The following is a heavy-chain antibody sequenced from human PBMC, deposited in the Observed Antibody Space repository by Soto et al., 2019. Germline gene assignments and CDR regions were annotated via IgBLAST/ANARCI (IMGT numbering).Heavy chain of an antibody. CDR3: AKDGISIFGVVPPYGMDV. CDR2: ISGSGGST. Sequence: EVQLLESGGGLVQPGGSLRLSCAASGFTFSSYAMSWVRQAPGKGLEWVSAISGSGGSTYYADSVKGRFTISRDNSKNTLYLQMNSLRAEDTAVSYCAKDGISIFGVVPPYGMDVWGQGTTVTVSS. D-gene: IGHD3-3*01. CDR1: GFTFSSYA. J-gene: IGHJ6*02. V-gene: IGHV3-23*01.